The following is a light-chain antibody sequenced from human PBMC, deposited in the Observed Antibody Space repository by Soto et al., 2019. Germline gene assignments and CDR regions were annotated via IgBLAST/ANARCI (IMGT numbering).Light chain of an antibody. J-gene: IGKJ1*01. CDR1: QSVSSY. Sequence: EIVLTQSPATLSLSPGERATLSCRASQSVSSYLAWYQQKPGQAPRLLIYDASNRATGIPARFSGSGSGTDFTLTISSLEPEDIAVYYCQQYYDAPQTFGRGTKVEIK. CDR2: DAS. V-gene: IGKV3-11*01. CDR3: QQYYDAPQT.